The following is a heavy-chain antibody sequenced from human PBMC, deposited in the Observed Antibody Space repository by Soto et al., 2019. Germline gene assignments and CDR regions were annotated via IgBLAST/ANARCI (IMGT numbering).Heavy chain of an antibody. CDR1: GGTFSSYA. CDR2: ISTYNGNT. V-gene: IGHV1-18*01. J-gene: IGHJ5*02. CDR3: ARGFRVAATRWWFDP. D-gene: IGHD2-15*01. Sequence: ASVKVSCKASGGTFSSYAISWVRQAPGQGLEWMGWISTYNGNTNYAQKLEGRVTMTTDTSTSTAYMELRSLRSDDTAVYYCARGFRVAATRWWFDPWGQGTLVTVSS.